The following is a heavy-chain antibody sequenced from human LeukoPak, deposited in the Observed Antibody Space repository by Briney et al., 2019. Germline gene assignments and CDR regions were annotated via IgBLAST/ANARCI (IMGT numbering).Heavy chain of an antibody. CDR3: AKGSRGNYDY. D-gene: IGHD1-26*01. V-gene: IGHV3-23*01. CDR2: ITDRGSDT. J-gene: IGHJ4*02. CDR1: GFTFSNYA. Sequence: GGSLRLSCAASGFTFSNYAMTWVRQAPGEGLEWVSSITDRGSDTYYADSVKGQFTISRDNSKNTLYLQMNSLRVEDTAVYYCAKGSRGNYDYWGQGTLVTVSS.